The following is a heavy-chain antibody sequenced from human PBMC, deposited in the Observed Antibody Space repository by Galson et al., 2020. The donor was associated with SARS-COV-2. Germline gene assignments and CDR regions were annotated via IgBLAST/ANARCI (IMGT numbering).Heavy chain of an antibody. J-gene: IGHJ3*02. CDR3: ARDNRVAAVKRGAFDI. CDR1: GDSISNEGYY. V-gene: IGHV4-31*03. Sequence: ETSETLSLICNVSGDSISNEGYYWGWIRQHPGKGLEWIAYIYFTGSAYYNPSLKSRVTISVDTSKNQFSLRLRSLTAADTAVYFCARDNRVAAVKRGAFDIWGQGTMVTVSS. D-gene: IGHD6-13*01. CDR2: IYFTGSA.